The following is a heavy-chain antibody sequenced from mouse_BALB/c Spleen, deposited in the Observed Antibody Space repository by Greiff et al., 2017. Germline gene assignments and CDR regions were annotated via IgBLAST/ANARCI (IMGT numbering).Heavy chain of an antibody. CDR2: ISSGSSTI. J-gene: IGHJ4*01. CDR1: GFTFSSFG. V-gene: IGHV5-17*02. Sequence: EVQGVESGGGLVQPGGSRKLSCAASGFTFSSFGMHWVRQAPEKGLEWVAYISSGSSTIYYADTVKGRFTISRDNPKNTLFLQMTSLRSEDTAMYYCAREAYGYGAMDYWGQGTSVTVSS. CDR3: AREAYGYGAMDY. D-gene: IGHD1-2*01.